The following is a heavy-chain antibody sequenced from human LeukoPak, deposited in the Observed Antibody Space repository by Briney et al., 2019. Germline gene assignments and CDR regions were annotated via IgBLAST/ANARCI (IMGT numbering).Heavy chain of an antibody. V-gene: IGHV3-7*04. CDR3: ARAPYGGNFFDY. Sequence: GGSLRLSCAASGFTFSTYWMSWVCQAPGKGLEGVANIKQDGSEKYYVDSVKGRFTISRDNAKNSLYLQMNSLRAEDTAVYYRARAPYGGNFFDYWGQGTLVNVSS. D-gene: IGHD4-23*01. CDR2: IKQDGSEK. J-gene: IGHJ4*02. CDR1: GFTFSTYW.